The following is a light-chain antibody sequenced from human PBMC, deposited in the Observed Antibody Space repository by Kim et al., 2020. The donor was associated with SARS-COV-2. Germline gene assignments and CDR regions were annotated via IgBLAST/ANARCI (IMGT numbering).Light chain of an antibody. CDR3: QQLNSFLPLT. V-gene: IGKV1-9*01. CDR2: AAS. Sequence: SVGDRVTMTCRASQVITTYLAWYQQKPGKAPKLLIYAASTLQSGVPSRFSGSGSGTEFTLTINGLQPEDFATYYCQQLNSFLPLTFGGGTKVDIK. CDR1: QVITTY. J-gene: IGKJ4*01.